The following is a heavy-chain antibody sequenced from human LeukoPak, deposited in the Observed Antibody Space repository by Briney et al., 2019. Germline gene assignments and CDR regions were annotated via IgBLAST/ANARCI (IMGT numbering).Heavy chain of an antibody. J-gene: IGHJ1*01. Sequence: PGGSLRLSRAASGLTFSSYAMSWVRQAPGKGLQWVSAISGSGGSTYYADSVKGRFTISRDNSKNTLYLQMNSLRAEDTAVYYCAMYYYDSSGYYPEYFQHWGQGTLVTVSS. CDR3: AMYYYDSSGYYPEYFQH. CDR2: ISGSGGST. D-gene: IGHD3-22*01. V-gene: IGHV3-23*01. CDR1: GLTFSSYA.